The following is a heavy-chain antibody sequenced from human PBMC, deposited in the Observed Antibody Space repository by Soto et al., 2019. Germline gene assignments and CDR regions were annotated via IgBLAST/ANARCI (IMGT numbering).Heavy chain of an antibody. CDR3: ARDRVQMVDGLDV. V-gene: IGHV3-33*01. CDR1: GFTFSNNG. CDR2: IWYDGINK. Sequence: QVQLVESGGGVVQPGRSLRLSCAASGFTFSNNGMHWVRQAPGKGLESVAVIWYDGINKYYADSVKGRFIISRDNSKNTVYLQMNSLRAEDTAVYYCARDRVQMVDGLDVWGQGTTVTVSS. J-gene: IGHJ6*02. D-gene: IGHD2-15*01.